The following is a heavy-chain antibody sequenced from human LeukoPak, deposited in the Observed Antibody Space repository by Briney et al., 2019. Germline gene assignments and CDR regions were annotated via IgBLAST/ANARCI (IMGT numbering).Heavy chain of an antibody. CDR1: GLTFSSYD. CDR2: IGTAGDT. D-gene: IGHD1-26*01. V-gene: IGHV3-13*01. CDR3: ARSKRSYYDAFDI. Sequence: GGSLRLSCAASGLTFSSYDMHWVRQATGKGLEWVSVIGTAGDTHYAGSVRGRFTISRENGKNFLYLQMNSLRAGDTAVYYCARSKRSYYDAFDIWGQGTMVTVSS. J-gene: IGHJ3*02.